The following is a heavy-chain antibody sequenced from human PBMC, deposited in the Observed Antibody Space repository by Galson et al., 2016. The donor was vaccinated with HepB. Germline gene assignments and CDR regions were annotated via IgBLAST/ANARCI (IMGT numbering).Heavy chain of an antibody. Sequence: TLSLTCTVSGDSISSGGYYWSWIRQHPGKGLEWIGYIYYNGITDYNQSLKSRITNSVDTSKNQFSLKLRSVTASDTALYYCARVNYFDGTDKYYFDYWGQGTLVTVSS. D-gene: IGHD2/OR15-2a*01. CDR3: ARVNYFDGTDKYYFDY. J-gene: IGHJ4*02. V-gene: IGHV4-31*03. CDR2: IYYNGIT. CDR1: GDSISSGGYY.